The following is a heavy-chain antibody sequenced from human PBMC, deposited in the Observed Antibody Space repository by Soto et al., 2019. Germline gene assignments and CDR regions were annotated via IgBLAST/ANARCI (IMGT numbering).Heavy chain of an antibody. V-gene: IGHV4-59*01. CDR2: VYHSGTT. CDR1: GAFITGSY. CDR3: ARDMLYGAGSLAGCDY. D-gene: IGHD3-16*01. Sequence: SETLSLTCSVSGAFITGSYWSWVRQPPGKTLEWIGYVYHSGTTTYNPSPTSRVSISVDTSKNQSSRRWTSVIAADPSVYYCARDMLYGAGSLAGCDYWGQGILVTVSS. J-gene: IGHJ4*02.